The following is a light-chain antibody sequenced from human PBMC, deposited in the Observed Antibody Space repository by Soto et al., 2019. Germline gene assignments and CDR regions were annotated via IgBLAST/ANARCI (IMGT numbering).Light chain of an antibody. CDR3: HQSYSTPPYT. CDR2: AAS. Sequence: DMQMTQSPSSLSASVGDRVTITCRASQSISSYLNWYQQKPGKAPKLLIYAASSLQSGVPSRFSGSGSGTDLTLTISSLQPEDFAIYYCHQSYSTPPYTFGQGTKLEIK. CDR1: QSISSY. J-gene: IGKJ2*01. V-gene: IGKV1-39*01.